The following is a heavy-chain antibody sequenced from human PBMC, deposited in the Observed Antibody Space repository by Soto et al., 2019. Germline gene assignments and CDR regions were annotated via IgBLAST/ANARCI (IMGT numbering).Heavy chain of an antibody. J-gene: IGHJ6*02. D-gene: IGHD3-3*01. CDR1: RFTFSSYG. Sequence: PGGSLRLSCAASRFTFSSYGMHWVRQAPGKGLEWVAVIWYDGSNKYYADSVKGRFTISRDNSKNTLYLQMNSLRAEDTAVYYCAREYLSPGMIFGYYGMDVWGQGTTVTVSS. CDR3: AREYLSPGMIFGYYGMDV. CDR2: IWYDGSNK. V-gene: IGHV3-33*01.